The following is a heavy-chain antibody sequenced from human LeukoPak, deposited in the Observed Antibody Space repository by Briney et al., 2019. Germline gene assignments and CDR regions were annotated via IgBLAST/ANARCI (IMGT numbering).Heavy chain of an antibody. Sequence: SETLSLTCTVSGGSISSSSYYWGWIRQPPGKGLEWIGSIYYSGSTYYNPSLKSRVTISVDTSKNQFSLKLSSVTAADTAVYYCARLPSVQQLTLDYWGQGTLVTVSS. CDR3: ARLPSVQQLTLDY. V-gene: IGHV4-39*01. CDR1: GGSISSSSYY. D-gene: IGHD6-13*01. CDR2: IYYSGST. J-gene: IGHJ4*02.